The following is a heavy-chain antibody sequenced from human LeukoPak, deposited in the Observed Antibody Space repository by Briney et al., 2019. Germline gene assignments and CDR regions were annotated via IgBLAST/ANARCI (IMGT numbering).Heavy chain of an antibody. V-gene: IGHV4-59*01. CDR1: GGSISSYY. CDR3: ARDKVVGALVGAFDI. Sequence: PSETLSLTCTVSGGSISSYYWSWIRQPPGKVLEWVGYIYYSGSTNYNPSLKSRVTISVDTSKNQFSLKLSSVTAADTAVYYCARDKVVGALVGAFDIWGQGTMVTVSS. D-gene: IGHD2-15*01. CDR2: IYYSGST. J-gene: IGHJ3*02.